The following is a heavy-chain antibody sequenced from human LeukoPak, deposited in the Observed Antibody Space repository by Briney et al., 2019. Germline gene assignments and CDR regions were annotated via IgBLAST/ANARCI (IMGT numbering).Heavy chain of an antibody. V-gene: IGHV4-39*01. J-gene: IGHJ4*02. D-gene: IGHD3-9*01. CDR2: IYYSGST. CDR3: ARRGDILTGYTFDY. Sequence: PSETLSLTCAVCGGSFSGYYWGWIRQPPGKGLEWIGTIYYSGSTYYNPSLKSRVTISVDTSKNQFSLRLTSVTAADTAVYYCARRGDILTGYTFDYWGQGTLVTVSS. CDR1: GGSFSGYY.